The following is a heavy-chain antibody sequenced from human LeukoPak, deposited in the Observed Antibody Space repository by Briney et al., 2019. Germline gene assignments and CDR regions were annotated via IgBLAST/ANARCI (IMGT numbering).Heavy chain of an antibody. J-gene: IGHJ4*02. CDR2: IHYSGST. V-gene: IGHV4-31*03. CDR1: LGSISGGDYY. Sequence: SETLSLTCTVSLGSISGGDYYWSWIRQHPVKGLEWLGYIHYSGSTYYNPSLKSGLTISVDTSQNQFSLKVSSVTAADTAVYYCARAKYNSGWYLDYWGQGTLVTVSS. D-gene: IGHD6-19*01. CDR3: ARAKYNSGWYLDY.